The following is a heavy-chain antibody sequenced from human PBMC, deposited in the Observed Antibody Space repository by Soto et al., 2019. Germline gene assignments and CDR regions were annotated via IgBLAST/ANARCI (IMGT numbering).Heavy chain of an antibody. D-gene: IGHD3-22*01. CDR1: GGSFSGYY. CDR2: INHSGST. Sequence: QVQLQQWGAGLLKPSETLSLTCAVYGGSFSGYYWSWIRQPPGKGLEWIGEINHSGSTNYNPSLKSRFTISVDTSKNQCALKLSSVTAADTAVYYCARGVSYYDSSGYYYSDYYGMDVWGQGTTVTVSS. CDR3: ARGVSYYDSSGYYYSDYYGMDV. J-gene: IGHJ6*02. V-gene: IGHV4-34*01.